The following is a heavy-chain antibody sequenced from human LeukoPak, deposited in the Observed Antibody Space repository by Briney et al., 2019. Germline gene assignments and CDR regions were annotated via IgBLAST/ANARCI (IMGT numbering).Heavy chain of an antibody. D-gene: IGHD1-26*01. V-gene: IGHV4-39*07. CDR2: INHSGST. CDR1: GGSISNSSYY. Sequence: SETLSLTCTVSGGSISNSSYYWAWIRQPPGKGLEWIGEINHSGSTNYNPSLKSRVTISVDTSKNQFSLKLSSVTAADTAVYYCARGLEWELLWWGQGTLVTVSS. J-gene: IGHJ4*02. CDR3: ARGLEWELLW.